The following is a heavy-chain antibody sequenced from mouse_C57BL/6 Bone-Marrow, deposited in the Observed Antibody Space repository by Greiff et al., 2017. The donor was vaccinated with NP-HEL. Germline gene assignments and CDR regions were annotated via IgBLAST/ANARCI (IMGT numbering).Heavy chain of an antibody. CDR1: GYTFTSYW. CDR2: INPSSGYT. Sequence: QVQLKESGAELAKPGASVKLSCKASGYTFTSYWMHWVKQRPGQGLEWIGYINPSSGYTKYNQKFKDKATLTADKSSSTAYMQLSSLTYEDSAVYYCAYTVVAFYYFDYWGQGTTLTVSS. CDR3: AYTVVAFYYFDY. D-gene: IGHD1-1*01. V-gene: IGHV1-7*01. J-gene: IGHJ2*01.